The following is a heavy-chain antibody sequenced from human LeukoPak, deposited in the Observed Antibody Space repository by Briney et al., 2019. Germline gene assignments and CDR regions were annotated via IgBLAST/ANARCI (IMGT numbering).Heavy chain of an antibody. CDR1: GGSISSGSYY. D-gene: IGHD3-9*01. CDR3: AGYDILTSLGFDY. J-gene: IGHJ4*02. CDR2: IYTRGST. Sequence: TSETLSLTCTVSGGSISSGSYYWSWIRQPAGKGLEWIGRIYTRGSTNYNPSLKSRVTISVDTSKNQFSLKLSSVTAADTAVYYCAGYDILTSLGFDYWGQGTLVTVSS. V-gene: IGHV4-61*02.